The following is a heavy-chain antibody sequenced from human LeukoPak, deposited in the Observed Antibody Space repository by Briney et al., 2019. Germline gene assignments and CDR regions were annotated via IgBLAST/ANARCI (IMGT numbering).Heavy chain of an antibody. V-gene: IGHV3-9*01. D-gene: IGHD5-18*01. CDR1: GFTFSSYA. CDR2: ISWNSGSI. Sequence: PGRSLRLSCAASGFTFSSYAMHWVRQAPGKGLEWVSGISWNSGSIGYADSVKGRFTISRDNAKNSLYLQMNSLRAEDTALYYCAKAVLGGYSYGQMDYWGQGTLVTVSS. CDR3: AKAVLGGYSYGQMDY. J-gene: IGHJ4*02.